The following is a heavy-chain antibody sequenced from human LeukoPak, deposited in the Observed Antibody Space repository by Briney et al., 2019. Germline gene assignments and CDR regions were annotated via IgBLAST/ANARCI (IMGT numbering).Heavy chain of an antibody. CDR1: GFTFSSYG. D-gene: IGHD3-10*01. CDR3: ARGSGSYYMTVDY. Sequence: PGRSLRLSCAASGFTFSSYGMHWVRQAPGKGLEWVAVIWYDGSNKYYADSVKGRFTISRDNSKNTLYQQMNSLRAEDTAVYYCARGSGSYYMTVDYWGQGTLVTVSS. J-gene: IGHJ4*02. V-gene: IGHV3-33*01. CDR2: IWYDGSNK.